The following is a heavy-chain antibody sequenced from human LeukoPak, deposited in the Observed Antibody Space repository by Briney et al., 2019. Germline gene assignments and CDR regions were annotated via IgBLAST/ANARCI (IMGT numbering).Heavy chain of an antibody. CDR2: MNPNSGNT. D-gene: IGHD3-10*01. CDR1: GYTFTSYA. J-gene: IGHJ4*02. Sequence: GASLKVSCKASGYTFTSYATNSGREAPEQRVEWMGWMNPNSGNTDYAQKFQGRVTITRNTSITTAYMELSSLTSEDTAVYCGARVDASTYGSGKICRHWGKGTLVSASS. V-gene: IGHV1-8*01. CDR3: ARVDASTYGSGKICRH.